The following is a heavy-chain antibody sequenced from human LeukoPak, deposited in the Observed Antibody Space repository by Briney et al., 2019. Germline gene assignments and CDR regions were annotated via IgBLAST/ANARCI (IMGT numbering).Heavy chain of an antibody. CDR3: AREIGPRQLHLWGSAFDY. Sequence: ASVKVSCKASGYTFTNYYMHWVRQAPGQGLEWMGIINPSDGKTSYAQKFQGRVTMTRDTSTSTVYMELSSLRSGDTAVYYCAREIGPRQLHLWGSAFDYWGQGTLVTVSS. D-gene: IGHD5-18*01. J-gene: IGHJ4*02. CDR1: GYTFTNYY. V-gene: IGHV1-46*01. CDR2: INPSDGKT.